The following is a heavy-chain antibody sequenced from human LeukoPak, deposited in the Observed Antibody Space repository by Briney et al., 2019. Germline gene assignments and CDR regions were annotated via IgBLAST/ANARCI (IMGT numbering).Heavy chain of an antibody. V-gene: IGHV1-2*02. CDR3: ARGGAFCSITTCHEFDH. Sequence: GASVKVSCKTSGYTFTVSYLHWVRQVPGQGLEWMGWTNPSTGGTKSAQQFEGRVTMTRDTPNTTGYLELSSLRLDDTATYYCARGGAFCSITTCHEFDHWGQGTLVIVSS. J-gene: IGHJ4*02. CDR1: GYTFTVSY. D-gene: IGHD2-2*01. CDR2: TNPSTGGT.